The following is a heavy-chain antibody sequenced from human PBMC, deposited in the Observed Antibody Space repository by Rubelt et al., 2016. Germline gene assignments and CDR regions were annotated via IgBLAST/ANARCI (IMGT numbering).Heavy chain of an antibody. J-gene: IGHJ4*02. CDR2: IIPIFGTA. Sequence: QVQLVQSGAEVKKPGSSVKVSCKASGGTFSSYAISWVRQAPGQGLEWMGGIIPIFGTANYAQKFQGRVTITADESTSTADMELSSLRSEEKGVYYCARGYRATPQGYYFDSWGQGTLVTVSS. V-gene: IGHV1-69*01. CDR1: GGTFSSYA. CDR3: ARGYRATPQGYYFDS. D-gene: IGHD5-12*01.